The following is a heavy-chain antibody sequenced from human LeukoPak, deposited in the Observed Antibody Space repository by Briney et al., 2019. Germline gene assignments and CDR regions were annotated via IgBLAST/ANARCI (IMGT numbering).Heavy chain of an antibody. V-gene: IGHV3-30*04. D-gene: IGHD1-26*01. J-gene: IGHJ4*02. CDR3: ARTPLKHEGSRYFDY. Sequence: GGSLRLSCAASGFTFSSYAMHWVRQAPGKGLEWVAVISYDGSNKYYADSVKGRITISRDNSKNTLYLQMNSLRAEDTAVYYCARTPLKHEGSRYFDYWGQGTLVTVSS. CDR2: ISYDGSNK. CDR1: GFTFSSYA.